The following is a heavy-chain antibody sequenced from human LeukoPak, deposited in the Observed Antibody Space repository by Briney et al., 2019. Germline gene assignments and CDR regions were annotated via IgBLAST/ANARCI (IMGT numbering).Heavy chain of an antibody. J-gene: IGHJ4*02. CDR3: ARRRVGATQKYFDY. D-gene: IGHD1-26*01. CDR1: GFTFSSYA. V-gene: IGHV3-7*01. CDR2: IKEDGSQK. Sequence: PGGSLRLSCAASGFTFSSYAMNWVRQAPGKGLEWVATIKEDGSQKDYVDFVKGRFTISRDNAKNSLYLQMNSLRAEDTAVYYCARRRVGATQKYFDYWGQGTLVTVSS.